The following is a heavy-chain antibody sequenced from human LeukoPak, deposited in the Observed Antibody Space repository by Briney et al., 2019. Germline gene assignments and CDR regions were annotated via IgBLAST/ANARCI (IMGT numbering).Heavy chain of an antibody. D-gene: IGHD5-12*01. J-gene: IGHJ4*02. CDR2: IYASGDT. CDR3: ARVVVLSGYDYLDY. Sequence: GGSLRLSCAASGFTVSTNCMTWVRQAPGKGLEWVSIIYASGDTYYADSVKGRFTISRDNSKNMVYLQVNSLRADDTAVYYCARVVVLSGYDYLDYWGQGTLVTVSS. V-gene: IGHV3-53*01. CDR1: GFTVSTNC.